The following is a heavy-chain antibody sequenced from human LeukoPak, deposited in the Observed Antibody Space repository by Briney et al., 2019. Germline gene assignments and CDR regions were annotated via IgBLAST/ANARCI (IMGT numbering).Heavy chain of an antibody. CDR1: GGSISSYH. Sequence: PSETLSLTCTVSGGSISSYHWSWIRQPPGKGLEWIGYIYYSGSTNYNPSLKSRVTISVDTSKNQFSLKLSSVTAADTAVYYCARPTSTAVAGTFFDYWGQGTLVTVSS. CDR3: ARPTSTAVAGTFFDY. V-gene: IGHV4-59*08. CDR2: IYYSGST. J-gene: IGHJ4*02. D-gene: IGHD6-19*01.